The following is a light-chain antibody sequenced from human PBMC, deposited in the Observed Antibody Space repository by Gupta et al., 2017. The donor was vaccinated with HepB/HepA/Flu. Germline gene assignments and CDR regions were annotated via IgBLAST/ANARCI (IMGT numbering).Light chain of an antibody. V-gene: IGKV2-28*01. Sequence: DIVMTQSPLSLPVTPGEPASTSCRPSQSLLHSNGYNYLDWYLQKPGQSPQLLIYLGSNRASGVPDRFSGSGSGTDFTLKISRVEADDVGVYYCMQALQAPPMCSFGQGTKLEIK. CDR1: QSLLHSNGYNY. CDR3: MQALQAPPMCS. J-gene: IGKJ2*04. CDR2: LGS.